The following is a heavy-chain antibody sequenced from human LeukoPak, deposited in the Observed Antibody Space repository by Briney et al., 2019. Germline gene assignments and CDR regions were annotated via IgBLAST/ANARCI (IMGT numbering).Heavy chain of an antibody. J-gene: IGHJ4*02. Sequence: PSETLSLTCSVSGASISSTSYYWGWIRRPPGKGLEWIGSISYSGTTFYSPSLESRVTISADTSKNQFSLKPSSGTATDTAVYYCARIGVRSVIIFGVFDYWGQGIRVTVSS. D-gene: IGHD3-10*01. CDR1: GASISSTSYY. CDR3: ARIGVRSVIIFGVFDY. V-gene: IGHV4-39*07. CDR2: ISYSGTT.